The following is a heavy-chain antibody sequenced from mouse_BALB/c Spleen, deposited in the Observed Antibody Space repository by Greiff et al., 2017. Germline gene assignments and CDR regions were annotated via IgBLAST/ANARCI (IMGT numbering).Heavy chain of an antibody. J-gene: IGHJ4*01. CDR3: ARWLVYAMDY. D-gene: IGHD2-2*01. Sequence: EVQLVESGPGLVKPSQSLSLTCTVTGYSITSDYAWNWIRQFPGNKLEWMGYISYSGSTSYNPSLKSRISITRDTSKNQFFLQLNSVTTEDTATYYCARWLVYAMDYWGQGTSVTVSS. V-gene: IGHV3-2*02. CDR1: GYSITSDYA. CDR2: ISYSGST.